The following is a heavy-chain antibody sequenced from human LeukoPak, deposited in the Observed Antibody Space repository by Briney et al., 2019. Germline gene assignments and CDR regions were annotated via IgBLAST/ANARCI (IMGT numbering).Heavy chain of an antibody. CDR2: IYSGGST. Sequence: PGGSLRLSCAASGFTVSSNYMSWVRQAPGKGLEWVSVIYSGGSTYYADSVKGRFTISRDHSKNTLYLQMNSLRAEDTAVYYCATQQQLGAFDIWGQGTMVTVSS. CDR1: GFTVSSNY. CDR3: ATQQQLGAFDI. V-gene: IGHV3-53*01. D-gene: IGHD6-13*01. J-gene: IGHJ3*02.